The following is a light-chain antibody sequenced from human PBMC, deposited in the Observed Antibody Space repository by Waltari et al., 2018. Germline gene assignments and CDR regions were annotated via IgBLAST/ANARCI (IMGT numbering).Light chain of an antibody. CDR3: QVWDSSSDHPWV. J-gene: IGLJ3*02. CDR2: YDS. Sequence: SYVLTQPPSMSVPPGETASISCGGYNIETKSVHWYQQRKGQAPVLGMSYDSDRPSAIPERFSGSNTGDTATLTISRIEAGDEADYYCQVWDSSSDHPWVFGGGTKLTVL. CDR1: NIETKS. V-gene: IGLV3-21*04.